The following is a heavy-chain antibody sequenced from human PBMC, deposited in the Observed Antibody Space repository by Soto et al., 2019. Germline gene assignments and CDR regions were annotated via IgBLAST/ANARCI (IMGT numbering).Heavy chain of an antibody. D-gene: IGHD2-8*02. CDR2: ISGSGGGT. CDR3: AKGKGTGVTRVGAFDI. V-gene: IGHV3-23*01. J-gene: IGHJ3*02. CDR1: GFTFSSYA. Sequence: GGSLRLSCAASGFTFSSYAMTWVRQAPGKGLEWVSAISGSGGGTYYADSVKGRFTISRDNSKNTLYLQMNSLRAEDTAVYYCAKGKGTGVTRVGAFDIWGQGTMVPVSS.